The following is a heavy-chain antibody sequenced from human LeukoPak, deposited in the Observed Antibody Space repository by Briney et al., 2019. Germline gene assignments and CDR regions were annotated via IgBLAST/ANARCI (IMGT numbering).Heavy chain of an antibody. J-gene: IGHJ5*02. CDR3: ARGGYQLLYDWFDP. V-gene: IGHV3-30*01. CDR1: GFTFNDYA. CDR2: LSYDGGNK. D-gene: IGHD2-2*02. Sequence: PGGSLRLSCAASGFTFNDYAMHWVRQAPGKGLEWVAFLSYDGGNKYYADSVKGRFTISRDNSKNTLYLQINSLRTEDTAVYYCARGGYQLLYDWFDPWGQGTLVTVSS.